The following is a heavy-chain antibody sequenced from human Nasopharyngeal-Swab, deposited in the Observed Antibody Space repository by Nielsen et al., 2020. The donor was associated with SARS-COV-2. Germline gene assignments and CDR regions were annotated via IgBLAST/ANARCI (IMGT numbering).Heavy chain of an antibody. D-gene: IGHD6-19*01. CDR3: ASRIAVASGHYRPFDY. J-gene: IGHJ4*02. CDR2: IYYSGST. V-gene: IGHV4-39*02. Sequence: WIRQPPGQGLEWIGSIYYSGSTYYNPSLSSRVTISVDTSKNHFSLKLSSVTAPDTAVYYCASRIAVASGHYRPFDYWGQGTLVTVSS.